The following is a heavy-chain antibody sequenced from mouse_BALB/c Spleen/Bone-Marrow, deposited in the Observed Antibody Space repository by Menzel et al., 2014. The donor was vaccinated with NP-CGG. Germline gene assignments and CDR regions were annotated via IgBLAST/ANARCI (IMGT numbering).Heavy chain of an antibody. Sequence: EVMLVESGGGLVQPGGSLKLSCVASGFTFSGYGMSWVRQTPDKRLELVATINHNGGSTYYPDTVKGQFTISRDNAKTTLYLQMSSLKSEATAMYYCARVYGGYFDVWGAGTTVTVSS. D-gene: IGHD1-2*01. J-gene: IGHJ1*01. CDR1: GFTFSGYG. V-gene: IGHV5-6-3*01. CDR2: INHNGGST. CDR3: ARVYGGYFDV.